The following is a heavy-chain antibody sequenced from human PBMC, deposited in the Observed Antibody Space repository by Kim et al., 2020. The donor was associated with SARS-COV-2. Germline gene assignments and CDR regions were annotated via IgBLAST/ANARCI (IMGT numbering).Heavy chain of an antibody. J-gene: IGHJ4*02. CDR2: IIPIFGTA. CDR3: ARDSTYYDILTGYYTDPYFDY. V-gene: IGHV1-69*13. Sequence: SVKVSCKASGGTFSSYAISWVRQAPGQGLEWMGGIIPIFGTANYAQKFQGRVTITADESTSTAYMELSSLRSEDTAVYYCARDSTYYDILTGYYTDPYFDYWGQGTLVTVSS. CDR1: GGTFSSYA. D-gene: IGHD3-9*01.